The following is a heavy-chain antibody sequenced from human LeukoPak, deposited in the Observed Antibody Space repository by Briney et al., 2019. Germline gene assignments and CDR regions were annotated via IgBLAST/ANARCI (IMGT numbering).Heavy chain of an antibody. CDR1: SGSITGYY. V-gene: IGHV4-59*01. J-gene: IGHJ4*02. Sequence: SETLSLTCTVSSGSITGYYWSWIRQPPGKGLEWIAYVYATGTTDYNPSLKTRATISIDTSKNQLSLTLTSLTATDTAVYYCARVGSGGAWFDFWGQGALVSISS. D-gene: IGHD6-19*01. CDR3: ARVGSGGAWFDF. CDR2: VYATGTT.